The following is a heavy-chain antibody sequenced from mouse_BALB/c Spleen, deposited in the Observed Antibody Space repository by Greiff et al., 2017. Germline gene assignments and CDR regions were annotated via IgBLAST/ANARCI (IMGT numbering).Heavy chain of an antibody. J-gene: IGHJ4*01. V-gene: IGHV3-2*02. CDR3: AHYGNYVDYYAMDY. CDR1: GYSITSDYA. D-gene: IGHD2-1*01. Sequence: VQLKESGPGLVKPSQSLSLTCTVTGYSITSDYAWNWIRQFPGNKLEWMGYISYSGSTSYNPSLKSRISITRDTSKNQFFLQLNSVTTEDTATYYCAHYGNYVDYYAMDYWGQGTSVTVSS. CDR2: ISYSGST.